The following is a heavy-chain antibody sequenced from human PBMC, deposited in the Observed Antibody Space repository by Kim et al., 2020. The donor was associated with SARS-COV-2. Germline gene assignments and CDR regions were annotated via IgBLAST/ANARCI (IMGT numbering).Heavy chain of an antibody. J-gene: IGHJ4*02. D-gene: IGHD3-10*01. CDR3: TTDNGEWFGELFFY. Sequence: AAPVKGRFTISRDDSKNTLYLQMNSLKTEDTAVYYCTTDNGEWFGELFFYWGQGTLVTVSS. V-gene: IGHV3-15*01.